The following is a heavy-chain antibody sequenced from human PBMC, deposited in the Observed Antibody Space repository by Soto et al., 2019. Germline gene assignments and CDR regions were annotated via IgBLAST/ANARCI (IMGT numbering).Heavy chain of an antibody. J-gene: IGHJ6*02. CDR1: GGSISVYY. CDR2: IYYSGST. D-gene: IGHD6-6*01. CDR3: ARDWSSSSWGYYYYYYGMDV. V-gene: IGHV4-59*01. Sequence: PSETLSLTCTISGGSISVYYWSWIRQPPGKGLEWIGYIYYSGSTNYNPSLKSRVTISVDTSKNQFSLKLSSVTAADTAVYYCARDWSSSSWGYYYYYYGMDVWGQGTTVTVSS.